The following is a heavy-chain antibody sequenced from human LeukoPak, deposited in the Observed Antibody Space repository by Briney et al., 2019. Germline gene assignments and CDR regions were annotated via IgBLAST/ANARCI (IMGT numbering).Heavy chain of an antibody. CDR1: GFTFSSYA. Sequence: GGSLRLSCAASGFTFSSYAMHWVRQAPGKGLEWVAVISYDGSNKYYADSVKGRFTISRDNSKNTLYLQMNSLRAEDTAVYYCARDQPRPRYYFVYWGQGTLVTVSS. CDR3: ARDQPRPRYYFVY. CDR2: ISYDGSNK. V-gene: IGHV3-30-3*01. D-gene: IGHD6-6*01. J-gene: IGHJ4*02.